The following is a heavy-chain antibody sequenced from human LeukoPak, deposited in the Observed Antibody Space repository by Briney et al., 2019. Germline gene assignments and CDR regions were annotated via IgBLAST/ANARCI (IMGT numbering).Heavy chain of an antibody. J-gene: IGHJ4*02. CDR3: AGSGYYYGSGSYALDY. Sequence: GGSLRLSCAASGFTFSSYSMNWVRQAPGKGLEWVSSISSSSSYIYYADSVKGRFTTSRDNAKNSLYLQMNSLRAEDTAVYYCAGSGYYYGSGSYALDYWGKGNLVTASS. D-gene: IGHD3-10*01. CDR1: GFTFSSYS. V-gene: IGHV3-21*01. CDR2: ISSSSSYI.